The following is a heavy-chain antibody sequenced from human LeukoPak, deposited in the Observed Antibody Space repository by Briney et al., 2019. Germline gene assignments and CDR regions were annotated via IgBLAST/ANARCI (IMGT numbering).Heavy chain of an antibody. Sequence: GESLKISCKGSGYNFTTYWIGWVRQMPGKGLEWMGIIYPGDSDTRYSPSFQGQVTISADKSISTAYLQWSSLKASDTAMYYCARRGARWIQQGPFDYWGQGTLVTVSS. CDR1: GYNFTTYW. CDR3: ARRGARWIQQGPFDY. CDR2: IYPGDSDT. D-gene: IGHD5-18*01. V-gene: IGHV5-51*01. J-gene: IGHJ4*02.